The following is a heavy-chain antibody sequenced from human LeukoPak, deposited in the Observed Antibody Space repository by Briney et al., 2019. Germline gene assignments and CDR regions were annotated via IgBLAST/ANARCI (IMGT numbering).Heavy chain of an antibody. CDR3: AKLRGYSNYRRGAFDI. V-gene: IGHV5-51*01. Sequence: GESLKISCKGSGYSFTSYWIGWVGQMPGKGLEVMGIIFTGDADTRYSPSSQGQVTISADKSISTAYLQWSSLKASDTAMYYCAKLRGYSNYRRGAFDIWGQGTMVTVPS. CDR2: IFTGDADT. CDR1: GYSFTSYW. D-gene: IGHD6-13*01. J-gene: IGHJ3*02.